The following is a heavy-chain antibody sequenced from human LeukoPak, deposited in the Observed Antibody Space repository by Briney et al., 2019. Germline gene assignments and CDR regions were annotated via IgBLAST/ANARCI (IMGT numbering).Heavy chain of an antibody. J-gene: IGHJ4*02. CDR3: ASVRRGSSYLNFEY. D-gene: IGHD6-6*01. V-gene: IGHV4-59*01. CDR1: GGSISSYY. CDR2: IYCSGST. Sequence: ETLSLTCTVSGGSISSYYWSWIRQPPGKGLEWVGYIYCSGSTNYYPSLERRVNISVDTSKNQFSLKLSSVTAADTAVYYCASVRRGSSYLNFEYWRQGTLVSVFS.